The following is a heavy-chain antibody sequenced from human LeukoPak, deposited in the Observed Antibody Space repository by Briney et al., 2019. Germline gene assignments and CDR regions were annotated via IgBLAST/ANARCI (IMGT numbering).Heavy chain of an antibody. CDR2: IVVGHGDT. CDR1: GFTFSSSV. Sequence: GASVKVSCKASGFTFSSSVMHWVRQTRGPRLEWIGWIVVGHGDTNYAQKFHERFTFTRDMSTSTAYMEVSSLTSEDTATYYCAAELKLGDAYFDHWGQGTLVTVSS. CDR3: AAELKLGDAYFDH. J-gene: IGHJ5*02. V-gene: IGHV1-58*02. D-gene: IGHD3-3*01.